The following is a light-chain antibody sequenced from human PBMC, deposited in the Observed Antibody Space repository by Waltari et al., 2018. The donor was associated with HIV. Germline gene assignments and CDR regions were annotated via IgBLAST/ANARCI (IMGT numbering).Light chain of an antibody. CDR1: SSDVGGYNY. Sequence: QSALTQPPSASGSPGQSVTISCTGTSSDVGGYNYVSWYQQHPGKAPKLMIYEVSNRPSWVPDRFSGSKSCNTASLTVSGLQAEDEADYYCSAYAGSNNFDVVFGGGTKLTVL. CDR3: SAYAGSNNFDVV. V-gene: IGLV2-8*01. CDR2: EVS. J-gene: IGLJ2*01.